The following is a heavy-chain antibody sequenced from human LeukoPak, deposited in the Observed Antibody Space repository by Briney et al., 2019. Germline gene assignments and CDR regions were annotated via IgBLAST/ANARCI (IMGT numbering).Heavy chain of an antibody. D-gene: IGHD6-13*01. Sequence: PGGSLRLSCAASGFTFSSHAMTWVRQAPGKGLERVADINGDGSHSYCVDSVKGRFTLSRDNAKNSLFLQMNSLRAEDTAVYYCVKNSGWYCLDYWGQGTLVTVSS. J-gene: IGHJ4*02. CDR1: GFTFSSHA. CDR3: VKNSGWYCLDY. V-gene: IGHV3-7*03. CDR2: INGDGSHS.